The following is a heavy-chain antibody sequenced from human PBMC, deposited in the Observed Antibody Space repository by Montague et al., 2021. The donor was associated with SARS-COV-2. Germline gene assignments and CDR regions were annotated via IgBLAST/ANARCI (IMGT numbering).Heavy chain of an antibody. V-gene: IGHV4-39*01. CDR3: TRHVHMTWPEPSPGFDY. D-gene: IGHD1-1*01. Sequence: SETLSLTCTVSGDSISSSSYNWGWIRQPPGKGLEWIGSVHCSGRPYYNPSLKSRVTIYVDTSKNQLSLKPSSVTAADTAVYYCTRHVHMTWPEPSPGFDYWGQGTLVTVSS. CDR2: VHCSGRP. J-gene: IGHJ4*02. CDR1: GDSISSSSYN.